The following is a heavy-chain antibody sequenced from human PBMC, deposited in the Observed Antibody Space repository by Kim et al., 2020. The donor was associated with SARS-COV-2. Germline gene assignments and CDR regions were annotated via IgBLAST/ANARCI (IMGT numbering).Heavy chain of an antibody. CDR2: ISWDGGST. CDR1: GFTFDDYT. CDR3: AKDMSYYDSSGYSGLYYYYGMDV. J-gene: IGHJ6*02. Sequence: GGSLRLSCAASGFTFDDYTMHWVRQAPGKGLEWVSLISWDGGSTYYADSVKGRFTISRDNSKNSLYLQMNSLRTEDTALYYCAKDMSYYDSSGYSGLYYYYGMDVWGQGTTVTVSS. V-gene: IGHV3-43*01. D-gene: IGHD3-22*01.